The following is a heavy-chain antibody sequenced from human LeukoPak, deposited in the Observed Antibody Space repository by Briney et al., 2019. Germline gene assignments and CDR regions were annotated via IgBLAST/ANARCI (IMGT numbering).Heavy chain of an antibody. CDR1: GFTFSSYS. D-gene: IGHD3-16*01. Sequence: GGSLRLSCAASGFTFSSYSMNWVRQAPGKGLEWVSVIYSGGSTYYADSVKGRFTISRDNSKNTLYLQMNSLRAEDTAVYYCARSRGLGFDYWGQGTLVTVSS. CDR2: IYSGGST. J-gene: IGHJ4*02. CDR3: ARSRGLGFDY. V-gene: IGHV3-53*01.